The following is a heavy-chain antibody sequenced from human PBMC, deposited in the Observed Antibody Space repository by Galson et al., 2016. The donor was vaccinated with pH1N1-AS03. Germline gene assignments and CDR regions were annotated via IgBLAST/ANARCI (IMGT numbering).Heavy chain of an antibody. Sequence: SETLSLTCSVSPYSITHDSWHWIRQPPGGGLQWIGLTKYNGATHYNPSLQSRVTISIDTSKNQFSLKVYSVTSADAAVYYCARGAGWETSEWGQGTLVTVSS. CDR3: ARGAGWETSE. J-gene: IGHJ4*02. CDR1: PYSITHDS. CDR2: TKYNGAT. V-gene: IGHV4-59*01. D-gene: IGHD1-26*01.